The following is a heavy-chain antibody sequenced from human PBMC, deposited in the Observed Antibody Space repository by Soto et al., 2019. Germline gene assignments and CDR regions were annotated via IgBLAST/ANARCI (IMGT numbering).Heavy chain of an antibody. CDR3: ARVHGSGTYCEQIDY. V-gene: IGHV4-59*01. J-gene: IGHJ4*02. Sequence: WTWIRQPPGKGLEWIGYIYYSGRTDYNPSLKSRVTISVDTSKNQFSLKLTSVTAADTAVYYCARVHGSGTYCEQIDYWGQGTLVTVSS. D-gene: IGHD3-10*01. CDR2: IYYSGRT.